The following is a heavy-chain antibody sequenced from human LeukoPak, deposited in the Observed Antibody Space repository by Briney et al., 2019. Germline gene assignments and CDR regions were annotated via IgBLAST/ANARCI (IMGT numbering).Heavy chain of an antibody. V-gene: IGHV3-23*01. D-gene: IGHD6-13*01. Sequence: GGSLRLSCAASGFTFSSYAMSWVRQAPGKGLEWVSTISGSGSYTYSADSVKGRFTISRDNSKNTLYLQMNSLRAEDTAVYYCAKGLKAAAFHYYYYYGMDVWGQGTTVTVSS. CDR2: ISGSGSYT. CDR3: AKGLKAAAFHYYYYYGMDV. J-gene: IGHJ6*02. CDR1: GFTFSSYA.